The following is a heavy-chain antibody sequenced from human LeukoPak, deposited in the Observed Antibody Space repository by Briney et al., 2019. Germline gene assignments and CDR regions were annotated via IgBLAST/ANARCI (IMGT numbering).Heavy chain of an antibody. CDR2: TYQRSKWYN. CDR3: ARSPSLYSSGWYFDH. D-gene: IGHD6-19*01. V-gene: IGHV6-1*01. J-gene: IGHJ4*02. CDR1: GDSVSINSAA. Sequence: SQTLSLTCAISGDSVSINSAAWNWIRQSPSRGLEWLGRTYQRSKWYNDYAVSVKSRITINPDISKNQFSLQLNSVTPEDTAVYYCARSPSLYSSGWYFDHWGQGTLVTVSS.